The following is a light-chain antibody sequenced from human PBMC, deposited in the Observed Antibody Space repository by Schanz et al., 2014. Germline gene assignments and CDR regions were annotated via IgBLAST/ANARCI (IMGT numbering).Light chain of an antibody. Sequence: DIQMTQSPSSLSASVGDRVTITCRASQSISSYLNWYQQKPGKAPKLLIYDASNLETGVPSRFSGSGSGTEFTLTINSLQPDDFATYFCQHLAFGQGTKVELK. CDR1: QSISSY. V-gene: IGKV1-33*01. CDR2: DAS. J-gene: IGKJ1*01. CDR3: QHLA.